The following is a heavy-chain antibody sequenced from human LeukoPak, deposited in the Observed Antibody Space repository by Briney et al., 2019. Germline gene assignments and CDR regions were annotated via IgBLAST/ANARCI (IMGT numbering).Heavy chain of an antibody. D-gene: IGHD3-10*01. Sequence: PGGSLRLSCAASGFTFGNYAMSWVRQTAGKGLEWVSAISGSGSSTYYVDFVKGRFTISRDNSKNTLYLQMNSLRAEDTAVYYCARFAAGGSYYYYMDVWGKGTTVTVSS. CDR1: GFTFGNYA. CDR3: ARFAAGGSYYYYMDV. J-gene: IGHJ6*03. V-gene: IGHV3-23*01. CDR2: ISGSGSST.